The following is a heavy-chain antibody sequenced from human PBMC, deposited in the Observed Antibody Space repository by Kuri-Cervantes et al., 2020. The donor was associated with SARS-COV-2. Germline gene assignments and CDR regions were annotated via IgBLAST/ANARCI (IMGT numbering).Heavy chain of an antibody. V-gene: IGHV3-30*18. Sequence: GGSLRLSCAASGFTFSNAWMSWARQAPGKGLEWVAVISYDGSNKYYADSVKGRFTISRDNSKNTLYLQMNSLRAEDTAVYYCAKGWGWEPDDYWGQGTLVTVSS. D-gene: IGHD1-26*01. CDR2: ISYDGSNK. CDR3: AKGWGWEPDDY. J-gene: IGHJ4*02. CDR1: GFTFSNAW.